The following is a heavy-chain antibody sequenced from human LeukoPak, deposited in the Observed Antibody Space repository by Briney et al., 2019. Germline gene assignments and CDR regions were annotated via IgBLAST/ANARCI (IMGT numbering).Heavy chain of an antibody. D-gene: IGHD3-9*01. J-gene: IGHJ4*02. Sequence: SETLSLTCTVSGGSISSYYWSWIRQPPGKGLEWIGYIYYSGSTNHNPSLKSRVTISVDTSKNQFSLNLSSVTAADTAVYYCARRDILTGYYDYWGQGTLVAVSS. CDR2: IYYSGST. V-gene: IGHV4-59*08. CDR3: ARRDILTGYYDY. CDR1: GGSISSYY.